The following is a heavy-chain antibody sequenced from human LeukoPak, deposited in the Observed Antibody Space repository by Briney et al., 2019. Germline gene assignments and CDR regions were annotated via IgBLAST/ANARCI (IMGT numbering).Heavy chain of an antibody. D-gene: IGHD1-26*01. CDR2: GSLAGQT. V-gene: IGHV4-4*02. Sequence: TSGTLSLTCDVSGGSISNTNWWSWVRPPPGQGLEWIGEGSLAGQTNSNPSLNARVTMSLAESSNQLSLKLTSVTAADTAIYYCSRESGAFCPFGYWGQGTLVIVPS. J-gene: IGHJ4*02. CDR3: SRESGAFCPFGY. CDR1: GGSISNTNW.